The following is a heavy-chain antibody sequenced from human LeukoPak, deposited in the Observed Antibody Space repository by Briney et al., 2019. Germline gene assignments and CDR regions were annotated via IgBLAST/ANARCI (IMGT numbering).Heavy chain of an antibody. Sequence: SETLSLTCTVSGGSISSGGYYWSWIRQPPGKGLEWIGYIYHSGSTYYNPSLKSRVTISVDRSKNQFSLKLSSVTAADTAVYYCARLVDSSGYTNWFDPWGQGTLVTVSS. J-gene: IGHJ5*02. D-gene: IGHD3-22*01. CDR2: IYHSGST. V-gene: IGHV4-30-2*01. CDR3: ARLVDSSGYTNWFDP. CDR1: GGSISSGGYY.